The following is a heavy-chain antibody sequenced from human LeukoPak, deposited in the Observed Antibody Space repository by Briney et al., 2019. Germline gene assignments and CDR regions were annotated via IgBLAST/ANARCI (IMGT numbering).Heavy chain of an antibody. D-gene: IGHD3-9*01. V-gene: IGHV3-23*01. CDR2: IGGSGGST. CDR1: GFTFSSYA. Sequence: PGGSLRLSCAASGFTFSSYAMSWVRQAPGKGLEWVSAIGGSGGSTYYADSVKGRFTISRDNSKNTLYLQMNSLRAEDTAVYYCAKFTALRYFDEVDYWGQGTLVTVSS. J-gene: IGHJ4*02. CDR3: AKFTALRYFDEVDY.